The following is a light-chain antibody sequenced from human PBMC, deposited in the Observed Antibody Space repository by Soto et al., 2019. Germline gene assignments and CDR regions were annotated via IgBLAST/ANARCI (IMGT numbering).Light chain of an antibody. J-gene: IGLJ1*01. Sequence: QSPLAQPASVSGSPGHSITISCTGTSSDVGGYDYVSWYQLHPGKAPKLMVFEVSNRPSGVSYRFSGSKSGNTASLTISGLQAEDEADYFCSSYSISTAYLFGTGTKVTVL. V-gene: IGLV2-14*01. CDR2: EVS. CDR3: SSYSISTAYL. CDR1: SSDVGGYDY.